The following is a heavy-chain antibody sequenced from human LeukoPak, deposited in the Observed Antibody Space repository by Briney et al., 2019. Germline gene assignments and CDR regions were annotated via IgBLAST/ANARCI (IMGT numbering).Heavy chain of an antibody. J-gene: IGHJ5*02. D-gene: IGHD3-10*01. V-gene: IGHV4-39*01. Sequence: SETLSLTCSVSGGSINSTSSYWGWLRQSPGKGLEWIVSILYGGSTFYNPSLKSRVSISVDTSRSQFFLKLSSVTATDTAVYYCATRTYYSSGSFWNWFDPWGQGALVTVSS. CDR1: GGSINSTSSY. CDR3: ATRTYYSSGSFWNWFDP. CDR2: ILYGGST.